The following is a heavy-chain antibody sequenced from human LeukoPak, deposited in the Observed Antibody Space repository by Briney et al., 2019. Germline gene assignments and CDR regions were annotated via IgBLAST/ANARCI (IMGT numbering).Heavy chain of an antibody. CDR3: AGGIAVAGTRAFDI. CDR2: IYYSGGT. D-gene: IGHD6-19*01. CDR1: GGSISSYY. J-gene: IGHJ3*02. Sequence: SETLSLTCTVSGGSISSYYWSWIRQPPGKGLEWIGYIYYSGGTNYNPSLKSRVTISVDTSKNQFSLKLSSVTAADTAVYYCAGGIAVAGTRAFDIWGQGTMVTVSS. V-gene: IGHV4-59*01.